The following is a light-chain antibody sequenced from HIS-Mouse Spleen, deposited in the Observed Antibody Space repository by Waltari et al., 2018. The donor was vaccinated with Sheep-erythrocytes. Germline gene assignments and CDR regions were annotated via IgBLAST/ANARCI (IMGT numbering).Light chain of an antibody. Sequence: DIQMTQSPSSVSASVGDRVTITWRASQGISSWLAWYQQKPGKAPKLLIYAASSLQSGVPSRFSGSGSVTDFTLKSSRVEAEDVGVYYCMQALQTPIFTFGPGTKVDIK. CDR1: QGISSW. V-gene: IGKV1-12*01. J-gene: IGKJ3*01. CDR2: AAS. CDR3: MQALQTPIFT.